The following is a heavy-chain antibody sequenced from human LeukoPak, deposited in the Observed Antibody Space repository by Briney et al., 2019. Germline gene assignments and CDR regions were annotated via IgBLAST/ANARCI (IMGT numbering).Heavy chain of an antibody. J-gene: IGHJ4*02. CDR1: GGFVSSASNY. CDR2: MYYSGST. D-gene: IGHD2-15*01. Sequence: PSETLSLTCTVSGGFVSSASNYWSWIRQPPGKGLEWIGYMYYSGSTSYNPSLKSRVTISADTSKNQFSLKLSSVTAADTAVYYCARDPGYCSGGSCGNFDYWGQGTLVTVSS. V-gene: IGHV4-61*01. CDR3: ARDPGYCSGGSCGNFDY.